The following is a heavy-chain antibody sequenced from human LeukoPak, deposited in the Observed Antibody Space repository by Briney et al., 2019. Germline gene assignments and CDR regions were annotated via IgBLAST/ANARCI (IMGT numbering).Heavy chain of an antibody. CDR1: GGSISNYF. J-gene: IGHJ4*02. D-gene: IGHD1-14*01. Sequence: PSETLSLTCTVSGGSISNYFWSWIRQPPGKGLEWIGDIHSSGTTNYNPSGSTNSNPSLKSRVTISVDTSKNQFSLKVSSVTAADTAVYYCASRSDFTGEPYWGQGTLVTVSS. V-gene: IGHV4-59*01. CDR2: IHSSGTTNYNPSGST. CDR3: ASRSDFTGEPY.